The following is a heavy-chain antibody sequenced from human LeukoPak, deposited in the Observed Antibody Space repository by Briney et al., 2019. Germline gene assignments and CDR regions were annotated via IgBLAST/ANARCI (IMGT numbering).Heavy chain of an antibody. V-gene: IGHV4-30-4*01. J-gene: IGHJ5*02. CDR1: GGSISSGDYH. D-gene: IGHD3-22*01. Sequence: SETLSLTCTVSGGSISSGDYHWSWIRQPPGKGLEWIAYMYYSGSTYYNPSLKSRVTMSADTSKNQLSLKLSPVTAADTAVYYCARPYYYDSRIDPWGQGILVTVSS. CDR2: MYYSGST. CDR3: ARPYYYDSRIDP.